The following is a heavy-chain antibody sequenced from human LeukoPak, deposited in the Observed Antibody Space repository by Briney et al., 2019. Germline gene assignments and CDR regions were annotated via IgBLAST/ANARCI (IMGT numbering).Heavy chain of an antibody. V-gene: IGHV3-30*03. Sequence: PGGSLRLSCAASGFTFSSYGMHWVRQAPGKGLEWMAVISYDGSSEYYADSVKGRFTISRDNSKSNLYLQMNSLRAEDTAVYYCASPRGSVGATESYYFDYWGQGTLVTVSS. CDR1: GFTFSSYG. CDR2: ISYDGSSE. CDR3: ASPRGSVGATESYYFDY. J-gene: IGHJ4*02. D-gene: IGHD1-26*01.